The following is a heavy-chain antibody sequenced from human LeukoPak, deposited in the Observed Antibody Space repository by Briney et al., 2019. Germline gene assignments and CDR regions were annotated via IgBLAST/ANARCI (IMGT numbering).Heavy chain of an antibody. D-gene: IGHD5-24*01. V-gene: IGHV4-4*02. CDR1: GGSISSSNW. CDR3: ARLTEMATITNYFDY. Sequence: SGTLSLTCAVSGGSISSSNWWSWVRQPPGKGLEWIGEIYHSGSTNYNPSLKSRVTISVDKSKNQFSLKLSSVTAADTAVYYCARLTEMATITNYFDYWGQGTLVTVSS. CDR2: IYHSGST. J-gene: IGHJ4*02.